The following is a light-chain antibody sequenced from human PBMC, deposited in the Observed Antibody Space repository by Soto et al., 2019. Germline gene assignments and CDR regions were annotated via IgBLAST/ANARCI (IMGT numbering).Light chain of an antibody. V-gene: IGLV2-14*01. Sequence: QSALTQPASVSGSPGQSIAISCIGTNNDVGAYNYVSWYQRHPGKAPKLMIYEVTNRPSGVSNRFSGSKSGNTASLTISGLQAEDEADYYCTSYTSSSTLLFGGGTKVTVL. J-gene: IGLJ2*01. CDR3: TSYTSSSTLL. CDR1: NNDVGAYNY. CDR2: EVT.